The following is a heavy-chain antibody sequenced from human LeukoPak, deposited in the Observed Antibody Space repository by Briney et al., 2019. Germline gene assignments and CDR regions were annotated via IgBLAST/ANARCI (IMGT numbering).Heavy chain of an antibody. CDR1: GFTFSSYA. CDR2: ISSNGGST. D-gene: IGHD6-13*01. Sequence: PGGSLRLSCAASGFTFSSYAMHWVRQAPGKGLEYASAISSNGGSTYYANSVKGRFTISRDNSKNTLYLQMGSLRAEDMAVYYCARDRLYSSSWYTSAFDIWGQGTMVTVSS. CDR3: ARDRLYSSSWYTSAFDI. V-gene: IGHV3-64*01. J-gene: IGHJ3*02.